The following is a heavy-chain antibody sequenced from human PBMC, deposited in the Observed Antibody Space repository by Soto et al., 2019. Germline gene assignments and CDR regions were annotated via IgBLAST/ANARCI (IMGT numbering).Heavy chain of an antibody. CDR3: ARRPGISGASDPFDI. CDR2: IYPGDSDT. Sequence: PGESLKISCKGSGYGFAGYWIGWVRQMPGKGLDWMGVIYPGDSDTRYSPAFQGQVSISADKSIDTAYVQWSSLEASDTAMYYCARRPGISGASDPFDIWGQGTMVTVSS. J-gene: IGHJ3*02. V-gene: IGHV5-51*01. CDR1: GYGFAGYW. D-gene: IGHD1-20*01.